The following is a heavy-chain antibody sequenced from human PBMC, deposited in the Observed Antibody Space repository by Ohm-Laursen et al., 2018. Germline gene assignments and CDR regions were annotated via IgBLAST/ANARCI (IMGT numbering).Heavy chain of an antibody. Sequence: GSLRLSCSASGFTFSSYAMSWVRQAPGKGLEWVSAISGSGGSTYYADSVKGRFTISRDNSNSSLYLQMNSLRDEDTAIYFCYGSGSYYNYIDYWGQGTPVAVSS. CDR3: YGSGSYYNYIDY. D-gene: IGHD3-10*01. CDR2: ISGSGGST. CDR1: GFTFSSYA. J-gene: IGHJ4*02. V-gene: IGHV3-23*01.